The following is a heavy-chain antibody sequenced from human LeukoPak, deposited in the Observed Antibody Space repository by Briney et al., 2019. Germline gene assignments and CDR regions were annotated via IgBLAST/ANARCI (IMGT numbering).Heavy chain of an antibody. J-gene: IGHJ6*03. CDR2: INHSGST. V-gene: IGHV4-34*01. Sequence: SETLSLTCAVYGGSFSGYYWSWIRQPPGKGLEWIGEINHSGSTNCNPSLKSRVTISVDTSKNQFSLKLSSVTAADTAVYYCARRQWLTNYYCYMDVWGKGTTVTVSS. CDR3: ARRQWLTNYYCYMDV. D-gene: IGHD6-19*01. CDR1: GGSFSGYY.